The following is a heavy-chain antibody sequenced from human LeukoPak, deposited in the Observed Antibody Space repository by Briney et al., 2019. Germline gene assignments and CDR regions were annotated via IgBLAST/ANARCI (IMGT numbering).Heavy chain of an antibody. Sequence: SGPPLVKPTQTLTLTCTFSGFSLSTKGICVNWIRQPPGKALEWLARIDWDDDRYFSTSLETRLTISKDTSEHQVVLTMTNVDPVDTATYYCARTRVNLSGNYVAHNFDFWGQGILVAVAS. CDR1: GFSLSTKGIC. CDR2: IDWDDDR. J-gene: IGHJ4*02. V-gene: IGHV2-70*11. D-gene: IGHD1-7*01. CDR3: ARTRVNLSGNYVAHNFDF.